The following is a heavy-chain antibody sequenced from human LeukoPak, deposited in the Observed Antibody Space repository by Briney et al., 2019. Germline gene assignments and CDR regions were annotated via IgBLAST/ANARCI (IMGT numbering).Heavy chain of an antibody. V-gene: IGHV3-30*04. D-gene: IGHD4-17*01. Sequence: GGSLRLSCTASGFTFNHYAMHWVRQAPGQALGLEAVITYDGSNKDYADSVKGRFTISRDNSNLTMYLQINRLRGEDTAVYHCARGSSWYGDPRGFDNWGQGALVTVSS. J-gene: IGHJ4*02. CDR3: ARGSSWYGDPRGFDN. CDR2: ITYDGSNK. CDR1: GFTFNHYA.